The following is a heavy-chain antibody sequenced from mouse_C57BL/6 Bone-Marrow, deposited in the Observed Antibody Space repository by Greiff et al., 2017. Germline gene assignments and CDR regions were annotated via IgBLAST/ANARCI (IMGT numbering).Heavy chain of an antibody. J-gene: IGHJ1*03. V-gene: IGHV14-4*01. CDR2: IDPENGDT. CDR1: GFNIKDDY. D-gene: IGHD1-1*01. Sequence: EVQRVESGAELVRPGASVKLSCTASGFNIKDDYMHWVKQRPEQGLEWIGWIDPENGDTEYASKFQGKATITADTTSNTAYLQLSSLTSEDTAVYYCTTLITTVVVPSWYFDVWGTGTTVTVSS. CDR3: TTLITTVVVPSWYFDV.